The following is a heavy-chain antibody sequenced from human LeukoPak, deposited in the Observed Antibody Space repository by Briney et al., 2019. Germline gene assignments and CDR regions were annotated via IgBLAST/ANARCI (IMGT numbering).Heavy chain of an antibody. CDR2: ISSGGGSI. V-gene: IGHV3-11*01. D-gene: IGHD3-16*01. Sequence: PGGSLRLSCAASGFTFSDYYMSWIRQAPGKGLEWVSYISSGGGSIYYADSVKGRFTISRDNSKNTLYLQMNSLRAEDTAVYYCAKGGSPGFEENYFDYWGQGTLVTVSS. J-gene: IGHJ4*02. CDR1: GFTFSDYY. CDR3: AKGGSPGFEENYFDY.